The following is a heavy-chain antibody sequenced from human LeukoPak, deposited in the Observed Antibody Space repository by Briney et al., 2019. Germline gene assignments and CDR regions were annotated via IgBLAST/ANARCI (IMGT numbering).Heavy chain of an antibody. D-gene: IGHD4-17*01. CDR1: GYSFTTNW. CDR2: IYPGDSDI. V-gene: IGHV5-51*01. J-gene: IGHJ3*01. Sequence: GESLKISCKGSGYSFTTNWIGWVRQMPGKGLEWMGIIYPGDSDIRYNPSFQGRVTISADKSISTAYLQWRSLKASDTAMYYCARRAGDSVTKRAFDFWGQGTMVTVSS. CDR3: ARRAGDSVTKRAFDF.